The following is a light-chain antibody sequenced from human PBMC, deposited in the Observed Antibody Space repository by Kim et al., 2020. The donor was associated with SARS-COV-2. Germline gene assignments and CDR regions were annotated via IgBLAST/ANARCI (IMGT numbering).Light chain of an antibody. CDR2: EDN. CDR1: SGSIASNY. J-gene: IGLJ1*01. CDR3: QSYDSSNYV. V-gene: IGLV6-57*03. Sequence: GKTVTISCTRSSGSIASNYGQWYQQRPGSAPTTVIYEDNQRPSGVPDRFSGSIDSSSNSASLTISGLKTEDEADYYCQSYDSSNYVFGTGTKVTVL.